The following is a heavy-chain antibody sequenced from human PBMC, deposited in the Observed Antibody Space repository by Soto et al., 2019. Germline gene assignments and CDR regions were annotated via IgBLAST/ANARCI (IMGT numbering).Heavy chain of an antibody. D-gene: IGHD2-2*01. V-gene: IGHV4-30-4*01. CDR2: IYYTGTT. CDR3: GRVRTSNTICFDP. CDR1: GDYIHGGGYY. J-gene: IGHJ5*02. Sequence: QVQLQESGPGLVKPAQTLSLTCSVSGDYIHGGGYYWTWIRHRPGMGLAWMGNIYYTGTTYYNPSIESRLTMSVDRSQNPFSLRLPCVAAADTGVYFCGRVRTSNTICFDPWGQGTMFTVS.